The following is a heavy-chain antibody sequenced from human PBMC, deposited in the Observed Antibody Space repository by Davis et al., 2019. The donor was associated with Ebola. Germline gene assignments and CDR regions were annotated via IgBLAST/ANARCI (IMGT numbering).Heavy chain of an antibody. CDR2: INAGNGNT. J-gene: IGHJ4*02. Sequence: AASVKVSCKASGYTFTSYAMHWVRQAPGQRLEWMGWINAGNGNTKYSQKFQGRVTITRDTSASTAYMELSSLRSEDTAVYYCARDRSTFGGVIVIEYYFDYWGQGTLVTVSS. CDR1: GYTFTSYA. D-gene: IGHD3-16*02. V-gene: IGHV1-3*01. CDR3: ARDRSTFGGVIVIEYYFDY.